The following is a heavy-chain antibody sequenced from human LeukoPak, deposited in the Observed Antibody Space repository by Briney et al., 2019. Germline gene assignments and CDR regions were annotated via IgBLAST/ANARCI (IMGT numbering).Heavy chain of an antibody. CDR2: IYYSGST. CDR3: ARHERGTRGAFDI. D-gene: IGHD1-1*01. V-gene: IGHV4-39*01. CDR1: GFTFSSYA. Sequence: GSLRLSCAASGFTFSSYAMSWVRQPPGKGLEWIGSIYYSGSTYYNPSLKSRVTISVDTSKNQFSLKLSSVTAADTAVYYCARHERGTRGAFDIWGQGTMVTVSS. J-gene: IGHJ3*02.